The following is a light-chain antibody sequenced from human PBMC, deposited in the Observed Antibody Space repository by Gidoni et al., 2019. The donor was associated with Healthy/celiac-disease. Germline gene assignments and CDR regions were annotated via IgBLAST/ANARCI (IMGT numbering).Light chain of an antibody. V-gene: IGKV3-15*01. Sequence: EIVMTHSPATLSVSPGERATLPCRASQSVSSNLAWYPQKPGQAPMLLIYGASTRATGIPARFSGSGSGTDFTLTISSLQSEDFAAYYCQQYNNRPRTFGQGTKVEIK. CDR3: QQYNNRPRT. J-gene: IGKJ1*01. CDR2: GAS. CDR1: QSVSSN.